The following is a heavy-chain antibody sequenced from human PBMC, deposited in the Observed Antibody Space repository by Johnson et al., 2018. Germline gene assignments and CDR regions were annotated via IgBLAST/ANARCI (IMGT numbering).Heavy chain of an antibody. CDR1: GFTFDDYA. Sequence: VQLVESGGGLVQPGRSLRLSCAASGFTFDDYAMHWVRQAPGKGLEWVSGISWNRGSIGYADSVKGRFTISRDNAKKSLYLQMNSLRDEDTALYYCAYDSSGYYLYMDVWGKGTTVTVSS. V-gene: IGHV3-9*01. D-gene: IGHD3-22*01. CDR2: ISWNRGSI. CDR3: AYDSSGYYLYMDV. J-gene: IGHJ6*03.